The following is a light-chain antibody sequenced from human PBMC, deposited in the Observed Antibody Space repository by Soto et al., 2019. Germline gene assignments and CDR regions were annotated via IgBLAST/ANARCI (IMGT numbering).Light chain of an antibody. CDR3: QQYESSWM. CDR2: GAS. J-gene: IGKJ1*01. V-gene: IGKV3-20*01. CDR1: QSISSTF. Sequence: EIVLTQSPGTLSLSPGERATLSCRASQSISSTFLAWYQHKPGQAPRVLIYGASRRATGIPDRFSGSGSGTDFTLTISRLEPEDFAVYYCQQYESSWMFGQGTKVEMK.